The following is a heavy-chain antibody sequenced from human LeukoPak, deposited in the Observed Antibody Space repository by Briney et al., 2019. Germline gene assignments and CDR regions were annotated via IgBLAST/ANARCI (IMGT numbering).Heavy chain of an antibody. CDR1: GYSFTSYW. Sequence: PGESLKISCKGSGYSFTSYWIGWVRQMPGKCLEWMGIIYPGDSDTRYSPSFQGQVTISADKSIRTAYLQWNSLKASDTAVYYCARLTTVTTGRQCFQHWGQGTLVTVSS. J-gene: IGHJ1*01. CDR2: IYPGDSDT. V-gene: IGHV5-51*01. D-gene: IGHD4-17*01. CDR3: ARLTTVTTGRQCFQH.